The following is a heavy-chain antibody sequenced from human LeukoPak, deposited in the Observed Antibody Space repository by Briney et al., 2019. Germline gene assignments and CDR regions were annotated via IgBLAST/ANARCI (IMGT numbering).Heavy chain of an antibody. D-gene: IGHD3-22*01. CDR3: ARARPKVLGYDSSGYYPDAFDI. CDR1: GYTFTSYY. Sequence: GASVKVSSKASGYTFTSYYMHWVRQSPGQGLEWMGIINPSCGSTSYAQKFQGRVTMTRDTSTSTVYMELSSLRAEDTAVYYCARARPKVLGYDSSGYYPDAFDIWAKGQWSPSLQ. CDR2: INPSCGST. J-gene: IGHJ3*02. V-gene: IGHV1-46*01.